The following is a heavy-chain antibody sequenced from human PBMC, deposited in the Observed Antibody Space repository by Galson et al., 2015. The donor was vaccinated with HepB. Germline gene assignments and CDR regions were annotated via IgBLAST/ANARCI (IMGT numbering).Heavy chain of an antibody. CDR2: ISDSGGYT. Sequence: SLRLSCAASGFTFSNYAMSWVRQAPGKGLEWVSVISDSGGYTNNADSVKGRFTISRDNSKNTLYLRMNSLRAEDTAVYYCARPSPAYLFDSWGQGTLVTVSS. D-gene: IGHD2-2*01. J-gene: IGHJ4*02. CDR1: GFTFSNYA. CDR3: ARPSPAYLFDS. V-gene: IGHV3-23*01.